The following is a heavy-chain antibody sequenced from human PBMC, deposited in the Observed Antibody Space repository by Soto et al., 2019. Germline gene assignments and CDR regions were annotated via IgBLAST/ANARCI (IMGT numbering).Heavy chain of an antibody. CDR1: GFTFSSYD. CDR3: ARGSHYYYYMDV. Sequence: PGGSLRLSCAASGFTFSSYDMHWVRQATGKGLEWVSAIGTAGDTYYPGSVKGRFTISRENAKNSLYLQVNSLRAGDTAVYYCARGSHYYYYMDVWGKGTTVTVSS. CDR2: IGTAGDT. V-gene: IGHV3-13*01. J-gene: IGHJ6*03.